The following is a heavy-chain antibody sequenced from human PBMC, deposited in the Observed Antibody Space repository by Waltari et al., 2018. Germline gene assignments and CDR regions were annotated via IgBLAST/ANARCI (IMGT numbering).Heavy chain of an antibody. CDR3: AGHSSGWRGDY. D-gene: IGHD3-22*01. V-gene: IGHV3-23*01. Sequence: EVQLLESGGGLVQPGGSLRRSCVASGFTFSSYAMTWVRQAPEKVLEWVSAISGGGGSTYYADSVKGRFTISRDNTKNTLYLQMNSLRAEDTAVYYCAGHSSGWRGDYWGQGTLVTVSS. J-gene: IGHJ4*02. CDR2: ISGGGGST. CDR1: GFTFSSYA.